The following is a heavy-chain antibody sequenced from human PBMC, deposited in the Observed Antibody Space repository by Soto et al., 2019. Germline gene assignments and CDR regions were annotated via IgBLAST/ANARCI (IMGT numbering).Heavy chain of an antibody. CDR3: ARGGGDSGDCAWYFDL. J-gene: IGHJ2*01. D-gene: IGHD4-17*01. V-gene: IGHV4-59*01. CDR2: IYYSGST. Sequence: QVQLQESGPGLVKPSETLSLTCTVSGGSISSYYWSWIRQPPGKGLEWIGYIYYSGSTNYNPSLKCRVTISVHTAKKQFSLKLSPGTAAVTAVYYGARGGGDSGDCAWYFDLWGRGTLVTVSS. CDR1: GGSISSYY.